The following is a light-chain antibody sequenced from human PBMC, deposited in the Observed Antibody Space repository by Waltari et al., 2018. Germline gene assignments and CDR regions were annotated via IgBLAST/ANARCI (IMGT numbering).Light chain of an antibody. J-gene: IGLJ3*02. CDR1: SSDVGAYSY. CDR3: SSFTTTSTWV. V-gene: IGLV2-14*01. Sequence: QSALTQPASVSGSPGQSITISCSGTSSDVGAYSYVSWYQHHPGTAPKLMIFEVSKRPSGVSDRFSGSKSGNTASLTISGLQAEDEADYYGSSFTTTSTWVFGGGTKLTVL. CDR2: EVS.